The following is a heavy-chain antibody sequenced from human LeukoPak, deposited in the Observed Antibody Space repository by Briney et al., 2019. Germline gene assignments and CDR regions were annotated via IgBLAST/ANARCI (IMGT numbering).Heavy chain of an antibody. J-gene: IGHJ4*02. V-gene: IGHV3-23*01. D-gene: IGHD5-18*01. CDR3: AKEDTAMVGHFDY. Sequence: GGSLRLSCSASGFTVSSNYMSWVRQAPGKGLEWVSAISGSGGSTYYADSVKGRFTISRDNSKNTLYLQMSSLRAEDTAVYYCAKEDTAMVGHFDYWGQGTLVTVSS. CDR1: GFTVSSNY. CDR2: ISGSGGST.